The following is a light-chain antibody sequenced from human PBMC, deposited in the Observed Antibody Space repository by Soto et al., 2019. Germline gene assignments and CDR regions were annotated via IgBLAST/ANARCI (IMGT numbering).Light chain of an antibody. CDR2: AAS. CDR3: EQHCCYPPST. CDR1: QSISSY. V-gene: IGKV1-39*01. J-gene: IGKJ5*01. Sequence: DIQMTQSPSSLSASVGDRVTITCRASQSISSYLNWYQQKPGKAPKILIYAASSLQSGVPSRFSGRGSDKDFASTFCCLQSEDFATPYYEQHCCYPPSTFGEGTRLEIK.